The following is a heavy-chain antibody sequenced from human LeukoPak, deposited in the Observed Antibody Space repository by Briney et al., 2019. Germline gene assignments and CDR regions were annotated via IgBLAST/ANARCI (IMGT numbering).Heavy chain of an antibody. CDR2: ITGSGGST. Sequence: GGSLRLSCAASVFTFSSYAMNWVRQAPGKGLEWVAGITGSGGSTFYADSVKCQLTISRDNSKNTLYLQINSIRAEDTAVYYCAKDRVCSGGSCYFDYWGQGTLVTVSS. D-gene: IGHD2-15*01. J-gene: IGHJ4*02. V-gene: IGHV3-23*01. CDR3: AKDRVCSGGSCYFDY. CDR1: VFTFSSYA.